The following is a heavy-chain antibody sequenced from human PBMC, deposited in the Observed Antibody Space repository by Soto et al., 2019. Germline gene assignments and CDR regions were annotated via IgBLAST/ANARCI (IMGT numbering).Heavy chain of an antibody. J-gene: IGHJ6*02. Sequence: GSLRLSCAASGFTFSSYGMHWVRQAPGKGLEWVAVIWYDGSNKYYADSVKGRFTISRDNSKNTLYLQMNSLRAEDTAVYYCARETGYSSSWPTDYGMDVWGQGTTVTVSS. CDR2: IWYDGSNK. CDR1: GFTFSSYG. D-gene: IGHD6-13*01. CDR3: ARETGYSSSWPTDYGMDV. V-gene: IGHV3-33*01.